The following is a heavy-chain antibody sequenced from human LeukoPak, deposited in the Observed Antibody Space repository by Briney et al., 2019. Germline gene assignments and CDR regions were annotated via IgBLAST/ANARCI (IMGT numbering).Heavy chain of an antibody. V-gene: IGHV3-21*01. CDR1: GFAFSSYS. Sequence: GGSLRLSCAASGFAFSSYSMNWVRQAPGKGLEWVSSISSSSSYIFYADSVKGRFTISRDNAKNSLYLQMNSLRAEDTAVYYCAELGITMIGGVWGKGTTVTISS. CDR2: ISSSSSYI. CDR3: AELGITMIGGV. J-gene: IGHJ6*04. D-gene: IGHD3-10*02.